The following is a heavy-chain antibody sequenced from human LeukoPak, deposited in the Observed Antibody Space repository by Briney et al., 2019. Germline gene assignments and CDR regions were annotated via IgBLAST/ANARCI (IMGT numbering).Heavy chain of an antibody. CDR3: ARGGPGQYYYYYYYMDV. V-gene: IGHV3-30*04. CDR1: GFTFSSYA. J-gene: IGHJ6*03. Sequence: SGGSLRLSCAASGFTFSSYAMHWVRQAPGKGLEWVAVISYDGSNKYYADSVKGRFTISRDNSKNTLYLQMNSLRAEDTAVYYCARGGPGQYYYYYYYMDVWGKGTTVTVSS. D-gene: IGHD3-10*01. CDR2: ISYDGSNK.